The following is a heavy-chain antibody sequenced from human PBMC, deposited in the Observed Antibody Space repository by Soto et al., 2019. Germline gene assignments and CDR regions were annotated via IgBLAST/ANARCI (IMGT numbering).Heavy chain of an antibody. CDR3: ARGGMSSSWPPMVWDYYYYGMDV. D-gene: IGHD6-13*01. CDR1: GFTFSSYW. V-gene: IGHV3-7*01. CDR2: IKQDGSEK. J-gene: IGHJ6*02. Sequence: EVQLVESGGGLVQPGGSLRLSCAASGFTFSSYWMSWVRQAPGKGLEWVANIKQDGSEKYYVDSVKGRFTISRDNAKNSLYLQMNSLRAEDTAVYYCARGGMSSSWPPMVWDYYYYGMDVWGQGTTVTVSS.